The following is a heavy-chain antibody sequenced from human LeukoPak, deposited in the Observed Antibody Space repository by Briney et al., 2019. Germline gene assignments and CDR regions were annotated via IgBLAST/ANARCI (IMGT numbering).Heavy chain of an antibody. V-gene: IGHV4-59*01. Sequence: PSETLSLTCTVSGASISSYYWSWIRQPPGKGLEWIGYIYYSGSTNYNPSLKSRVTISVDTSKNQFSLKLSSVTAADTAVYYCARDSSGLLDAFDIWGQGTMVTVSS. D-gene: IGHD6-19*01. CDR3: ARDSSGLLDAFDI. CDR2: IYYSGST. J-gene: IGHJ3*02. CDR1: GASISSYY.